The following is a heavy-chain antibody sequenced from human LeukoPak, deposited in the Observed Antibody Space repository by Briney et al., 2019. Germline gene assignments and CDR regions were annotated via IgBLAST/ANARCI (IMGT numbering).Heavy chain of an antibody. CDR3: TRESGYKTSRQRGFDS. CDR2: IKSKTSGGTI. Sequence: GGSLRLSCAASGFDFSFTWMSWVRQAPGKGLELVGCIKSKTSGGTIDYAAPVRGRFTISRDDTENMVFLQMSSLKTEDTAVYYCTRESGYKTSRQRGFDSWGQGILVTVSS. CDR1: GFDFSFTW. V-gene: IGHV3-15*01. D-gene: IGHD5-12*01. J-gene: IGHJ4*02.